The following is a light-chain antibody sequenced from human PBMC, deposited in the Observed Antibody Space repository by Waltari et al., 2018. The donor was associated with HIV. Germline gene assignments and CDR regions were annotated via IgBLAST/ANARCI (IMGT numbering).Light chain of an antibody. J-gene: IGLJ3*02. CDR2: TNN. CDR3: ATWDDSLNGWV. V-gene: IGLV1-44*01. CDR1: RSNIANNP. Sequence: QSVLTQPPSASGTPGPRVTIPRSGRRSNIANNPDNRYQHLPGTAPKLLIYTNNQRPSGVPDRFSGSKSGTSASLAISGLQSEDEADYYCATWDDSLNGWVFGGGTKLTAL.